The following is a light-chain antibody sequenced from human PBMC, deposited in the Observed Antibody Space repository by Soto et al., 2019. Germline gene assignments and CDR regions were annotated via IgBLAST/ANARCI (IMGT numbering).Light chain of an antibody. Sequence: DIQMTQSPSSLSASVGDRVTITCRSSQTISTFLHWFQQKPGKAPNLLIYDASSLQRGVPSRFSVSGTGTDFTLTISSLQPEDFGTYYCQQTYSTFVSFGGGTKVDIK. J-gene: IGKJ4*01. CDR1: QTISTF. CDR2: DAS. V-gene: IGKV1-39*01. CDR3: QQTYSTFVS.